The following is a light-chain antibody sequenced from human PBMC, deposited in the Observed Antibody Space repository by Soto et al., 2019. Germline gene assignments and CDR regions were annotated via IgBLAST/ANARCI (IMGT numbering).Light chain of an antibody. J-gene: IGKJ1*01. Sequence: EIVLTQSPGTLSLSPGERATLSCRASQSVSTSYLAWYQQKPGQAPRLLIYGAASRATDIPDRFSGSGSGTDFILTISRLEPEDFAVHYCQQYGSSPPWTFGQGTKVEIK. CDR3: QQYGSSPPWT. CDR2: GAA. CDR1: QSVSTSY. V-gene: IGKV3-20*01.